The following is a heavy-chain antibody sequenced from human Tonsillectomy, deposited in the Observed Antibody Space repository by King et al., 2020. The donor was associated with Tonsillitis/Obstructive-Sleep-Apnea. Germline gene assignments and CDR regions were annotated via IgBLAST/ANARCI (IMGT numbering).Heavy chain of an antibody. CDR2: IYSGGST. CDR3: ARVGIVVVPGNYYYYMDV. Sequence: VQLVESGGGLVQPGGSLRLSCAASGFTVSSNYMSWVRQAPGKGLEWVSVIYSGGSTYYADSVKGRFTISRDNSKNTLYLQMNSLRAEDTAVFYCARVGIVVVPGNYYYYMDVWGKGTTVTVSS. CDR1: GFTVSSNY. V-gene: IGHV3-66*01. J-gene: IGHJ6*03. D-gene: IGHD2-2*01.